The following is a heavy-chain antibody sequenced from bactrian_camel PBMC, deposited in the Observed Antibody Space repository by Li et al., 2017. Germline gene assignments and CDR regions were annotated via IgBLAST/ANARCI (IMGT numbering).Heavy chain of an antibody. Sequence: DVQLVESGGGLVQPGDSLRLSCVVSGFTFRHSDMSWVRQVPGKGLEWVSLIYSSGGSTYYADSVKGRFTITRDNAKNTLSLQINTLKTEDTAVYYCAALAGMNYWGQGTQVTVSS. V-gene: IGHV3S40*01. D-gene: IGHD6*01. CDR2: IYSSGGST. CDR1: GFTFRHSD. CDR3: AALAGMNY. J-gene: IGHJ4*01.